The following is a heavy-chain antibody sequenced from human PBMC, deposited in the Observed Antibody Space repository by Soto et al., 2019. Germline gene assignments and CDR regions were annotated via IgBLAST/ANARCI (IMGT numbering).Heavy chain of an antibody. CDR2: IYSGGST. CDR1: GFTVSSNY. J-gene: IGHJ3*02. CDR3: ARPRGGSYLDAFDI. D-gene: IGHD1-26*01. Sequence: GGSLRLSCAASGFTVSSNYMSWVRQAPGKGLEWVSVIYSGGSTYYADSVKGRFTISRDNSKNTLYLQMNSLRAEDTAVYYCARPRGGSYLDAFDIWGQGTMVTVSS. V-gene: IGHV3-66*01.